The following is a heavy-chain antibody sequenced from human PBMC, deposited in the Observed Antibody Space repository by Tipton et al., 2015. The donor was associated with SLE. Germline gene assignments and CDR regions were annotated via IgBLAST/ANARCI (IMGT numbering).Heavy chain of an antibody. CDR3: ARGGWGHYFDY. D-gene: IGHD3-16*01. CDR1: ADSISNYY. Sequence: TLSLTCNVSADSISNYYWNWIRQSPGKGLEWIREVNHSGSTNYNPSLKSRVTISVDTSKNQFSLKLSSVTAADTAVYYCARGGWGHYFDYWGQGTLVTVSS. V-gene: IGHV4-34*01. CDR2: VNHSGST. J-gene: IGHJ4*02.